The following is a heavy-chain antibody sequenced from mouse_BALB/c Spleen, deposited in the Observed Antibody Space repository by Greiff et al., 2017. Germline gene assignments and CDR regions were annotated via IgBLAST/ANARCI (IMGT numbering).Heavy chain of an antibody. D-gene: IGHD2-14*01. CDR1: GFTFSSFG. J-gene: IGHJ1*01. V-gene: IGHV5-17*02. Sequence: EVKLMESGGGLVQPGGSRKLSCAASGFTFSSFGMHWVRQAPEKGLEWVAYISSGSSTIYYADTVKGRFTISKDNPKNTLFLQMTSLRSEDTAMYYCARGVRDWYFDVWGAGTTVTVSS. CDR3: ARGVRDWYFDV. CDR2: ISSGSSTI.